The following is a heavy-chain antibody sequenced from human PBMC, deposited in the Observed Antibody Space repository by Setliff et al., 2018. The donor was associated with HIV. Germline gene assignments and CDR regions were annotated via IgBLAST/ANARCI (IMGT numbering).Heavy chain of an antibody. Sequence: SETLSLTCSVSGGSISNFYWSWIRQPAGKGLEWIGRIYTSGSTNYNPSLKSRITISLDTSKEQFSLELSSATAADTAVYYCATLDHSGGNFLAYWGQGSLVTVSS. CDR3: ATLDHSGGNFLAY. V-gene: IGHV4-4*07. J-gene: IGHJ4*02. CDR1: GGSISNFY. CDR2: IYTSGST. D-gene: IGHD2-21*02.